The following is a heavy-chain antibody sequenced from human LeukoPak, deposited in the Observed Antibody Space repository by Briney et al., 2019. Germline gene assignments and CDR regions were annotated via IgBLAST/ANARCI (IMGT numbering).Heavy chain of an antibody. CDR2: VYTSGST. CDR1: GASISSGSYF. Sequence: PSQTLSLTCTVSGASISSGSYFWSWIRQPAGKGLEWIGRVYTSGSTNYNPSLKSRVTISVDTSQNQFSLQLSSVTAADTALYYCARPQTGDSSGYYWSSWGQGTLVTVSS. D-gene: IGHD3-22*01. J-gene: IGHJ5*02. CDR3: ARPQTGDSSGYYWSS. V-gene: IGHV4-61*02.